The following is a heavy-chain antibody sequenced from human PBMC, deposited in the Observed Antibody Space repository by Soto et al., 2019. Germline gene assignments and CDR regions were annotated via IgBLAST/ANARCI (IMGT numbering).Heavy chain of an antibody. CDR2: ISSSSSTI. CDR1: GFTFSSYS. D-gene: IGHD3-10*01. V-gene: IGHV3-48*01. CDR3: AITMVRGEFDY. Sequence: PGGSLRLSCAASGFTFSSYSMNWVRQAPGKGLEWVSYISSSSSTIYYADSVKGRFTISRDNAKNSLYLQMNSLRAEDTAVYYCAITMVRGEFDYWGQGTLVTVSS. J-gene: IGHJ4*02.